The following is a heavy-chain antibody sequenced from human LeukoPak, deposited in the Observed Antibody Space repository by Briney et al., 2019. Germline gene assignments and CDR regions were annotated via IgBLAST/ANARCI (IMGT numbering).Heavy chain of an antibody. CDR1: GFTFSSYS. Sequence: GGSLRLSCAASGFTFSSYSMNWVRQAPGKGLGWVSYISSSSSTIYYADSVKGRFTISRDNAKNSLYLQMNSLRAEDTAVYYCARGHPPYYYDSRHYAFDIWGQGTMVTVSS. V-gene: IGHV3-48*01. J-gene: IGHJ3*02. CDR2: ISSSSSTI. D-gene: IGHD3-22*01. CDR3: ARGHPPYYYDSRHYAFDI.